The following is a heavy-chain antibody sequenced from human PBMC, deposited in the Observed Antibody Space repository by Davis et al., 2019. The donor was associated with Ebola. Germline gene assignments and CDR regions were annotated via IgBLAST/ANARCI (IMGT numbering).Heavy chain of an antibody. CDR2: INPSGGST. Sequence: ASVQVSCKASGYTFTSYYMHWVRQAPGHGLEWMGIINPSGGSTSYAQKFQGRVTMTRDTSTSTVYMELSSLRSEDTAVYYCARDEDTATYGMDVWGQGTTVTVSS. V-gene: IGHV1-46*01. CDR1: GYTFTSYY. J-gene: IGHJ6*02. D-gene: IGHD5-18*01. CDR3: ARDEDTATYGMDV.